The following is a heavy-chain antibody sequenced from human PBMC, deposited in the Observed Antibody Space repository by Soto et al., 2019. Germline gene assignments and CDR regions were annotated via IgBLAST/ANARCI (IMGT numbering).Heavy chain of an antibody. CDR1: GYRFSSSW. CDR3: TKGATSTFDS. CDR2: VYPSDSDV. J-gene: IGHJ4*02. V-gene: IGHV5-51*01. D-gene: IGHD1-1*01. Sequence: RESLKISCQGTGYRFSSSWIGWVRQKPGKGLEWLGNVYPSDSDVRYSPAFEGQVTISADNYINTAYLQLLNLEASDTAIYYCTKGATSTFDSCVQGTRVTVSS.